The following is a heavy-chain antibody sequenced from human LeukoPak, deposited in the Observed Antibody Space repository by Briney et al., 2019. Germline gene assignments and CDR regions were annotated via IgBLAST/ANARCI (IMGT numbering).Heavy chain of an antibody. CDR3: AKDIARFLEWLLYDY. V-gene: IGHV3-48*01. Sequence: GGSLTLSCAASGFTFSTCSMNWVRQAPGKGLEWVSYISSSGVTIYYADSVKGRLTISRDNAKNSLYLQMNSLRAEDTAVYYCAKDIARFLEWLLYDYWGQGTLVTVSS. CDR1: GFTFSTCS. J-gene: IGHJ4*02. D-gene: IGHD3-3*01. CDR2: ISSSGVTI.